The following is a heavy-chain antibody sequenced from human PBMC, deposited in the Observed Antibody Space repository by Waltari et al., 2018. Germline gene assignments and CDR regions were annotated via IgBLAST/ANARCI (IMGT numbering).Heavy chain of an antibody. D-gene: IGHD2-2*01. V-gene: IGHV4-59*01. Sequence: QVQLQESGPGLVKPSETLSLTCTVSGGSISSYYWAWIRQPPGKGLDWIGYIYYSGTTNDDTSLKSRVNISVDTSKNQFSLKLSSVTAADTAVYYCARGLGYCSSNRCFDAFDIWGQGTMVTVSS. CDR2: IYYSGTT. J-gene: IGHJ3*02. CDR3: ARGLGYCSSNRCFDAFDI. CDR1: GGSISSYY.